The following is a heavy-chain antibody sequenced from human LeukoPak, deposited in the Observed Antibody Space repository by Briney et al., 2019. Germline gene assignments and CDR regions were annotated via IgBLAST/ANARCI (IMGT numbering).Heavy chain of an antibody. CDR2: LSSDGSNK. V-gene: IGHV3-30-3*01. J-gene: IGHJ4*01. D-gene: IGHD3-22*01. Sequence: GGSLRLSCAASGFTFSSYSMHWVRQAPGKGLEWVAILSSDGSNKYYAESVKDRFTTSRDNSKNTLYLQMNSLRPEDTAVYYCARVYYDSTGYPGGIDCWGHGTLVTVSS. CDR1: GFTFSSYS. CDR3: ARVYYDSTGYPGGIDC.